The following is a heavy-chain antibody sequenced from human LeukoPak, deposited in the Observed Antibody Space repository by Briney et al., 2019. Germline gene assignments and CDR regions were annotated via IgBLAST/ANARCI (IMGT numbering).Heavy chain of an antibody. CDR3: AKHKENFGDSCLDDY. CDR1: GFTFSTYT. V-gene: IGHV3-30-3*02. D-gene: IGHD4-17*01. Sequence: SGGSLRLSCAASGFTFSTYTMHWVRQAPGKGLEWVALISYDGSNTYYADSVEGRFTISRDNSKNTLFLQMNSLRPEDTAVYYCAKHKENFGDSCLDDYWGQGTLVTVSS. CDR2: ISYDGSNT. J-gene: IGHJ4*02.